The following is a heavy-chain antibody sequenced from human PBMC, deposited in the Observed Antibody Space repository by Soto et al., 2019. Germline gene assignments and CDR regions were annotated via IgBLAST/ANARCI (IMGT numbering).Heavy chain of an antibody. CDR2: IYYSGSP. D-gene: IGHD3-3*01. V-gene: IGHV4-30-4*02. Sequence: SETLSLTCTVSGGSISSGGYYWSWIRQPPGKGLECIGYIYYSGSPDYNPSLKSRVTISVDTSKNQFSLKLTSVTAADTAVYYCARGEWFLRGYGMDVWGRGTTVTVSS. CDR1: GGSISSGGYY. CDR3: ARGEWFLRGYGMDV. J-gene: IGHJ6*02.